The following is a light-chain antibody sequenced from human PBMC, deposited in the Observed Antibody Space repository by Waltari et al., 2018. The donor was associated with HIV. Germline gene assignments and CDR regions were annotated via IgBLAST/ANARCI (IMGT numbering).Light chain of an antibody. CDR3: QERTNWPQYT. J-gene: IGKJ2*01. Sequence: EIVLTQSPATLSLSPGESATLSCRARQTLSGYLAWYQQRPGQAPRHLMYVASNRAASIPARFNGGGSGTDFTLTISSLEAEDSAVYYCQERTNWPQYTFGQGTKLEIK. CDR1: QTLSGY. V-gene: IGKV3-11*01. CDR2: VAS.